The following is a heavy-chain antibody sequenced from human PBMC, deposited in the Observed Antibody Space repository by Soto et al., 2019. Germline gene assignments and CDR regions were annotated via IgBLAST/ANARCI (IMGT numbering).Heavy chain of an antibody. D-gene: IGHD3-22*01. CDR3: AKPSGMDYEDSSGYAFDI. Sequence: GESLKISCKGSGYSFTSYWIGWVRQMPGKGLEWMGIIYPGDSDTRYSPSFQGQVTISADKSISTAYLQWSSLKASATAMYYCAKPSGMDYEDSSGYAFDIWGQGTMVTVSS. CDR2: IYPGDSDT. V-gene: IGHV5-51*01. CDR1: GYSFTSYW. J-gene: IGHJ3*02.